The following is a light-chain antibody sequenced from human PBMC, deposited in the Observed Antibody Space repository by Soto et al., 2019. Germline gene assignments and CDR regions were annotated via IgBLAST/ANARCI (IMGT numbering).Light chain of an antibody. V-gene: IGLV2-8*01. J-gene: IGLJ1*01. CDR1: SSDVGAYDF. CDR3: TSPAGNYNFPYV. CDR2: EVT. Sequence: QSALTQPPSASGSRGQSVTISCTGTSSDVGAYDFVSWYQHHPGKAPKLMIYEVTKRPSGVPDRFSGSKSGNTASLTVSGLQAEDEADYYCTSPAGNYNFPYVFGTGTKLTVL.